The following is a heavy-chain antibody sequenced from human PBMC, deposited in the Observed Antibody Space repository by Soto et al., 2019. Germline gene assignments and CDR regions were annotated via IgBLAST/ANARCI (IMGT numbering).Heavy chain of an antibody. J-gene: IGHJ4*02. CDR3: ARGWDTAMAKGYFDY. Sequence: QVQLEQSGAEVKKPGSSVKVSCKASGGTFSSYAISWVRQAPGQGLEWMGGIIPIFGTANYAQKFQGRVTITADESSSTAYMELSSLRSEDTAVYYCARGWDTAMAKGYFDYWGQGTLVTVSS. V-gene: IGHV1-69*01. CDR1: GGTFSSYA. CDR2: IIPIFGTA. D-gene: IGHD5-18*01.